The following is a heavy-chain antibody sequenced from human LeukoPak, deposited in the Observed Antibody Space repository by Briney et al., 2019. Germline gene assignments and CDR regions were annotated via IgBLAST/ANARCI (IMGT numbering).Heavy chain of an antibody. V-gene: IGHV1-69*05. Sequence: ASVKVSCKASGGTFSSYAISWVRQAPGQGLEWMGGLIPIFGTANYAQKFQGRATITTDESTSTAYMELSSLRSEGTAVYYCARASGRYSYGDVSWFLDYWGQGTLVTVSS. CDR1: GGTFSSYA. CDR2: LIPIFGTA. D-gene: IGHD5-18*01. J-gene: IGHJ4*02. CDR3: ARASGRYSYGDVSWFLDY.